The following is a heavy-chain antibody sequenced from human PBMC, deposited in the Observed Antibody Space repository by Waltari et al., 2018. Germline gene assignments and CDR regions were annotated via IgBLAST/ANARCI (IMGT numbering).Heavy chain of an antibody. J-gene: IGHJ3*02. Sequence: EVQLVESGGGLVQPGGSLRLSCAASGFTFSSYAMSWVSQAPGKGLEWVSAISGSGGSTYYADSVKGRFTISRDNSKNTLYLQMNSLRAEDTAVYYCAKVLGITGTTRDAFDIWGQGTMVTVSS. CDR2: ISGSGGST. CDR1: GFTFSSYA. CDR3: AKVLGITGTTRDAFDI. V-gene: IGHV3-23*04. D-gene: IGHD1-7*01.